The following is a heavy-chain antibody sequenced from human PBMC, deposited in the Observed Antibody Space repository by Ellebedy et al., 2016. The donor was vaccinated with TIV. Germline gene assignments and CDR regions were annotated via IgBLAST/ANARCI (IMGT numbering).Heavy chain of an antibody. CDR2: IYYSGST. Sequence: SETLSLTXAVYGGSFSGYYWGWIRQPPGKGLEWIGSIYYSGSTYYNPSLKSRVTISVDTSKNQFSLKLSSVTAADTAVYYCARQPRGVRGVISERDDYWGQGTLVTVSS. V-gene: IGHV4-39*01. J-gene: IGHJ4*02. CDR3: ARQPRGVRGVISERDDY. D-gene: IGHD3-10*01. CDR1: GGSFSGYY.